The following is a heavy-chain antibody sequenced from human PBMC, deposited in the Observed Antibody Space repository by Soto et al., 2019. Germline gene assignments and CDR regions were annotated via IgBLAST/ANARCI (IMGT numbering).Heavy chain of an antibody. Sequence: SVKVSCKASGGTFSSYAISWVRQAPGQGLEWMGGIIPIFGTANYAQKFQGRVTITADESTSTAYMELSSLRSEDTAVYYCARERSPDYYGSGSYSDYWGQGTLVTVPQ. CDR1: GGTFSSYA. V-gene: IGHV1-69*13. D-gene: IGHD3-10*01. CDR2: IIPIFGTA. J-gene: IGHJ4*02. CDR3: ARERSPDYYGSGSYSDY.